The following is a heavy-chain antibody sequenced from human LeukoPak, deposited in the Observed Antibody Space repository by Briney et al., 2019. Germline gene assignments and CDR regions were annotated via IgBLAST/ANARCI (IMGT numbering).Heavy chain of an antibody. Sequence: PGGSLRLSCAASGFTFSNYGMHWVRQAPGKGLEWVAVISYDGSNKYYADSVKGRFTISRDNSKSTLYLQMNSLRAEDTAVYYCARGRTTVGAPYYYYYMDVWGKGTTVTVSS. CDR3: ARGRTTVGAPYYYYYMDV. V-gene: IGHV3-30*03. J-gene: IGHJ6*03. D-gene: IGHD4-11*01. CDR2: ISYDGSNK. CDR1: GFTFSNYG.